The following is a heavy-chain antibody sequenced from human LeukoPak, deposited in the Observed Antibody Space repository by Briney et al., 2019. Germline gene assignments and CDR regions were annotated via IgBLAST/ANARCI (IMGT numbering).Heavy chain of an antibody. V-gene: IGHV3-21*01. CDR1: GFTFSSYS. CDR3: SRERIAARPFDY. J-gene: IGHJ4*02. CDR2: ISSSSSYI. D-gene: IGHD6-6*01. Sequence: KTGGSLRLSCAASGFTFSSYSMNWVRQAPGKGLEWVSSISSSSSYIYYADSVKGRFTISRDNAKNSLYLQMNSLRAEDTAVYYCSRERIAARPFDYWGQGTLATVSS.